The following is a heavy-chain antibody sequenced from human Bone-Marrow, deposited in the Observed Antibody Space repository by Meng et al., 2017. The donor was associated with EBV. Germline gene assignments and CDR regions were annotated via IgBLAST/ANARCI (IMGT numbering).Heavy chain of an antibody. CDR2: INAGNGDT. J-gene: IGHJ5*02. CDR1: GYTFTNYA. CDR3: ALNYAEYVYNWFDP. D-gene: IGHD4-17*01. V-gene: IGHV1-3*01. Sequence: QVQLVQSGSELKKPXXSVQGSCKASGYTFTNYAMHWVPQAPGTGLEWMGWINAGNGDTVYSQKFQGRFIIIRDTSASTAYMELSSLRSEDTAVYYCALNYAEYVYNWFDPWGQGTMVTVSS.